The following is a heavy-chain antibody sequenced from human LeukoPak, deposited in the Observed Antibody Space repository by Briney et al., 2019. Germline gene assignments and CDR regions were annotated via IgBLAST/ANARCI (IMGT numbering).Heavy chain of an antibody. J-gene: IGHJ4*02. Sequence: GGSLRLSCAASGFTFSSYWMHWVRQAPGKGLVWVSRINSDESDTRSADSVKGRFTISRDNAKNTLYLQMNSLRAEDTAVYYCARARATLSPHFDNWGQGTLVTVSS. CDR1: GFTFSSYW. CDR3: ARARATLSPHFDN. V-gene: IGHV3-74*01. CDR2: INSDESDT. D-gene: IGHD5-24*01.